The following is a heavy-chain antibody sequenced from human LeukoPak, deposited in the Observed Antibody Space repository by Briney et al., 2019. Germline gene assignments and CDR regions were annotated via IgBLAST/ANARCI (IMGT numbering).Heavy chain of an antibody. CDR1: GGSISSYY. CDR2: IYYSGST. J-gene: IGHJ4*02. CDR3: ARHRDYGDALDY. V-gene: IGHV4-59*01. Sequence: SETLSLTCTVSGGSISSYYWSWIRQPPGKGLEWIGYIYYSGSTNYNPSLKSRVTISVDTSKNQFSLKLSSVTAADTAVYYCARHRDYGDALDYWGQGTLVTVSS. D-gene: IGHD4-17*01.